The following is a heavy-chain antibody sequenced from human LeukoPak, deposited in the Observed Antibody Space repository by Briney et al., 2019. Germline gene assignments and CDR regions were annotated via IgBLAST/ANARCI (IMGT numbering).Heavy chain of an antibody. Sequence: SETLYLTCTVSGGSISSGGYYWSWIRQHPGKGLEWIGYIYYSGSTYYNPSLKSRVTISVDTSKNQFSLKLSSVTAADTAVYYCARDLLTTLDYWGQGTLVTVSS. CDR2: IYYSGST. CDR1: GGSISSGGYY. CDR3: ARDLLTTLDY. J-gene: IGHJ4*02. D-gene: IGHD2-15*01. V-gene: IGHV4-31*03.